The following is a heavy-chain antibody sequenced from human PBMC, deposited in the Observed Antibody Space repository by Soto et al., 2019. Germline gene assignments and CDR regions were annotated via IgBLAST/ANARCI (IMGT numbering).Heavy chain of an antibody. CDR2: IKQDGSDK. Sequence: GGSLSLSCASSGCPFSSYWMSWVRQVPGKGLEWVANIKQDGSDKYYMDSVKGRFTISRDNARNSLYLHMNSLRVEDTAVYYCATIAVQPTFDYWGQGTMVNVSS. D-gene: IGHD6-19*01. J-gene: IGHJ4*02. V-gene: IGHV3-7*03. CDR3: ATIAVQPTFDY. CDR1: GCPFSSYW.